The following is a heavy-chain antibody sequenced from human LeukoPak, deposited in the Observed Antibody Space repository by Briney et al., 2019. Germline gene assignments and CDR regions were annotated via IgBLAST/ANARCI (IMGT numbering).Heavy chain of an antibody. CDR1: GGSISSSSYS. CDR2: IYYSGST. V-gene: IGHV4-39*01. D-gene: IGHD1-26*01. Sequence: SETLSLTCTVSGGSISSSSYSWGWIRQPPGKGLEWIGSIYYSGSTYYNPSLKSRVTISVDTSKNQFSLKLSSVTAADTAVYYCGSATNYYYHGMDVWGQGTTVTVSS. CDR3: GSATNYYYHGMDV. J-gene: IGHJ6*02.